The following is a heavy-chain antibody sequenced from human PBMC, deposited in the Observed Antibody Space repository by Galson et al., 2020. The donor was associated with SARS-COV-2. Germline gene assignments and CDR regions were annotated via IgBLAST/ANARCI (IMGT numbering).Heavy chain of an antibody. CDR1: GGTFSSYA. D-gene: IGHD1-26*01. CDR2: IIPIFGTA. J-gene: IGHJ6*03. CDR3: ARAPNPQIVGATRVYYYYMDV. V-gene: IGHV1-69*01. Sequence: VKVSCKASGGTFSSYAISWVRQAPGQGLEWMGGIIPIFGTANYAQKFQGRVTITADESTSTAYMELSSLRSEDTAVYYCARAPNPQIVGATRVYYYYMDVWGKGTTVTVSS.